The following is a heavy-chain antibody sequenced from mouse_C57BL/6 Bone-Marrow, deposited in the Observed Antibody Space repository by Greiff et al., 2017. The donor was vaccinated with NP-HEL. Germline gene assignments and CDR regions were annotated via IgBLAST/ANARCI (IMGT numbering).Heavy chain of an antibody. J-gene: IGHJ3*01. Sequence: QVQLQQSGPELVKPGASVTISCKASGYAFSSSCMNWVKQRPGKGLEWIGRIYPGDGDTNYNGKFKGKATLTADKSSSTAYMQLSSLTSEDSAVYFCARAQGSFDYWGQGTLLTVSA. D-gene: IGHD3-2*02. V-gene: IGHV1-82*01. CDR2: IYPGDGDT. CDR3: ARAQGSFDY. CDR1: GYAFSSSC.